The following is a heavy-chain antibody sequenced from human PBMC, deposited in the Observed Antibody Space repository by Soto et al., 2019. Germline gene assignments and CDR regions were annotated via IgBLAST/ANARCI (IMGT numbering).Heavy chain of an antibody. CDR1: GGSFSGYY. CDR3: ARWDSGYSSSWFYYYYGMDV. Sequence: SETLSLTCAVYGGSFSGYYWSWIRQPPGKGLEWIGEINHSGSTNYNPSLKSRVTISVDTSKNQFSLKLSSVTAADTAVYYCARWDSGYSSSWFYYYYGMDVWGQGTTVTVSS. D-gene: IGHD6-13*01. J-gene: IGHJ6*02. CDR2: INHSGST. V-gene: IGHV4-34*01.